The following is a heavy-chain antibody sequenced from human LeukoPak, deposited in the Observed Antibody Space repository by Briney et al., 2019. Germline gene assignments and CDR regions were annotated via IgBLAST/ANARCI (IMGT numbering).Heavy chain of an antibody. Sequence: ASVKVSCKASGYTFTSYAMHWVRQAPGQRLEWMGWINAGNGNTKYSQEFQGRVTITRDTSASTAYMELSSLRSDDTAVYYCARASGSYWWFDSWGQGTLVTVSS. CDR2: INAGNGNT. J-gene: IGHJ5*01. CDR3: ARASGSYWWFDS. D-gene: IGHD1-26*01. V-gene: IGHV1-3*01. CDR1: GYTFTSYA.